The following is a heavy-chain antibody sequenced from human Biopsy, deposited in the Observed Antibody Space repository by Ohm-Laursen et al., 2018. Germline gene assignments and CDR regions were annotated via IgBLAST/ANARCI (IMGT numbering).Heavy chain of an antibody. V-gene: IGHV4-39*01. CDR3: ARDYDTSGYYYVS. CDR1: GGSISNNNYY. J-gene: IGHJ5*02. CDR2: IFYRGST. D-gene: IGHD3-22*01. Sequence: GTLSLTWTVSGGSISNNNYYWGWIRQPPGRGLEWIGSIFYRGSTHYKPSLKSRVNISVDTSKNQFSLKLNSVTAADTAVYYCARDYDTSGYYYVSWGQGTLVTVSS.